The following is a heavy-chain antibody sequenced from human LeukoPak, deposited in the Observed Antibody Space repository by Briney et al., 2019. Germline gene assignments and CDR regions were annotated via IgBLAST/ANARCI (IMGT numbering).Heavy chain of an antibody. CDR3: ARGGVGATFDI. J-gene: IGHJ3*02. CDR2: IYSGGST. CDR1: GFTVSSNY. V-gene: IGHV3-53*01. Sequence: GGSLRLSRAASGFTVSSNYMSWVRQAPGKGLEWVSVIYSGGSTYYADSVKGRFTISRDNSKNTLYLQMNSLRAEDTAVYYCARGGVGATFDIWGQGTMVTVSS. D-gene: IGHD1-26*01.